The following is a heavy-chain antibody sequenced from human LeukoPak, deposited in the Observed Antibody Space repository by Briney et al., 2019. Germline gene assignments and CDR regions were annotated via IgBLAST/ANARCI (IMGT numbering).Heavy chain of an antibody. V-gene: IGHV3-23*01. D-gene: IGHD2-2*01. Sequence: PGGSLRLSCVASGFSFSNFWMAWVRQAPGKGLEWVSAISGSGGSTYYADSVKGRFTISRDNSKNTLYLQMNSLRAEDTAVYYCAKVGYCSSTSCFGYFQHWGQGTLVTVSS. CDR2: ISGSGGST. CDR3: AKVGYCSSTSCFGYFQH. CDR1: GFSFSNFW. J-gene: IGHJ1*01.